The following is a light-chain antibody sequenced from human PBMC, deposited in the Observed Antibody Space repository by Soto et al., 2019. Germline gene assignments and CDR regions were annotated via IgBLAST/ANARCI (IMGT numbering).Light chain of an antibody. V-gene: IGLV2-14*01. CDR3: SSYTGSTINTVV. CDR1: SSDVGAYNY. CDR2: EVS. Sequence: QPALTQPASVSGSPGQSIAISCTGTSSDVGAYNYVSWYQQHPGKAPKLMIFEVSNRPSGVSNRFSGSKSGNTASLTISGLQAEDEADYYCSSYTGSTINTVVFGGGTQLTVL. J-gene: IGLJ2*01.